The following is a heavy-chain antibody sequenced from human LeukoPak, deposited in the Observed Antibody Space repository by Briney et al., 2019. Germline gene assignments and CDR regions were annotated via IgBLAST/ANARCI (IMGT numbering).Heavy chain of an antibody. CDR1: GFTFGDYA. D-gene: IGHD3-22*01. V-gene: IGHV3-49*03. CDR3: TTDPEYYYDSSVISLDY. CDR2: IRSKAYGGTT. Sequence: GGSLRLSCTASGFTFGDYAMSWFRQAPGKGLEWVGFIRSKAYGGTTEYAASVKGRFTISRDDSKSIAYLQMNSLKTEDTAVYYCTTDPEYYYDSSVISLDYWGQGTLVTVSS. J-gene: IGHJ4*02.